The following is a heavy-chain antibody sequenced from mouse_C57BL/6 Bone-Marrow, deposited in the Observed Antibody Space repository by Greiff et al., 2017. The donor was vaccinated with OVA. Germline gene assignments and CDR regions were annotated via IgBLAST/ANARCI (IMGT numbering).Heavy chain of an antibody. Sequence: DVMLVESGGDLVKPGGSLKLSCAASGFTFSSYGMSWVRQPPDKGLEWVATISSGGSYTYYPASVKGRFTISRDTAKNTLYLQMSSLKSEDTAMYYWARPVSYGYFDVWGTGTTVTVSS. CDR3: ARPVSYGYFDV. J-gene: IGHJ1*02. CDR2: ISSGGSYT. V-gene: IGHV5-6*02. CDR1: GFTFSSYG.